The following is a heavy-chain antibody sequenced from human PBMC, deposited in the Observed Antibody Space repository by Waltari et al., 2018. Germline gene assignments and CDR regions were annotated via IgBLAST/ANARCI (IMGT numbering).Heavy chain of an antibody. V-gene: IGHV3-23*01. CDR1: GFPFSDYA. CDR2: SIGSGGGT. J-gene: IGHJ1*01. D-gene: IGHD2-21*02. Sequence: EVQLLESGGGLVQPGGSLRLSCAASGFPFSDYAMNWVRQAPGKELEWVAGSIGSGGGTVYADSGKGRFTISRDKSKSTLDLQMNSLRAEDTAVYYCSKFSDCGADCYQYLPQWGQGTLATVTS. CDR3: SKFSDCGADCYQYLPQ.